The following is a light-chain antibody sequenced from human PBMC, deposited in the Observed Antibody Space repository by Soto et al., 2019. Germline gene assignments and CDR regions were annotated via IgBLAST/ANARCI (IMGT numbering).Light chain of an antibody. Sequence: EIVMTQSPATLSVSPGVRATLSCRASQSVSSYLAWYQQKPGLPPRLLIYDASTRATGIPDRFSGSGSGTDFTLTISSRQSAXFAVYXCQQYSNWPPLYTFGRGTKLEIK. CDR1: QSVSSY. J-gene: IGKJ2*01. V-gene: IGKV3-15*01. CDR2: DAS. CDR3: QQYSNWPPLYT.